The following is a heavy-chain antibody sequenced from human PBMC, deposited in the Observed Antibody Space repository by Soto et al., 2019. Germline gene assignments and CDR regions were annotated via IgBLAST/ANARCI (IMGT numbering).Heavy chain of an antibody. CDR2: IYYTGST. D-gene: IGHD1-26*01. Sequence: QVQLQESGPGLVKPSQTLSLTCTVSGASINTGDYYWSWVRQLPGKGLDWIAYIYYTGSTYYNPSLDSRVAISADPSKNQFSLKVTSGTAADTGVYYCAVLGATTGYWGQGTRVAVSS. J-gene: IGHJ4*02. V-gene: IGHV4-31*03. CDR1: GASINTGDYY. CDR3: AVLGATTGY.